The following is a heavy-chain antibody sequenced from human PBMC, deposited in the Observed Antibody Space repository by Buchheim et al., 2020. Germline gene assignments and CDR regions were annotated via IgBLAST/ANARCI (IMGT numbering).Heavy chain of an antibody. Sequence: EVQLVESGGGLVQPGGSLRLSCAASGFTFSRYWMSWVRQAPGKGLEWVANIKQDGSEKYYVDSVKGRFTISRDNAQNSLYLQMNSLRAEDTAVYYCARALSVLWFGELYTLDYWGQGTL. D-gene: IGHD3-10*01. CDR2: IKQDGSEK. V-gene: IGHV3-7*03. CDR1: GFTFSRYW. J-gene: IGHJ4*02. CDR3: ARALSVLWFGELYTLDY.